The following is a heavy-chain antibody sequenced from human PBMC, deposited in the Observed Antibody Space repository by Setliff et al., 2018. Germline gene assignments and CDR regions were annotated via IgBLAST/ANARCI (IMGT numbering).Heavy chain of an antibody. J-gene: IGHJ4*02. CDR1: GYTLTNYP. Sequence: ASVKVSCKASGYTLTNYPIHWLRQAPGQRPEWMGWINVGNGNTKYSQEFQGRVTLTRDTSASTAYVELSSLTSEDMAVYYCARGYYDSYARYYVVGDYWGQGTPVTVSS. V-gene: IGHV1-3*03. CDR2: INVGNGNT. CDR3: ARGYYDSYARYYVVGDY. D-gene: IGHD3-22*01.